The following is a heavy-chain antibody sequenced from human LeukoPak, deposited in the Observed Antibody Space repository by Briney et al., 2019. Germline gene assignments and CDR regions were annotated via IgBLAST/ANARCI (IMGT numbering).Heavy chain of an antibody. Sequence: ASVKVSCKASGYTFTSYGISWVRQAPGQGLEWMGWISAYNGNTNYAQKLQGRVTMTTDTSTSTAYMELRSLRSDDTAVYYCAIGHTVLLWFGELLTLDYWGQGTLVTVSS. CDR2: ISAYNGNT. CDR3: AIGHTVLLWFGELLTLDY. CDR1: GYTFTSYG. V-gene: IGHV1-18*01. D-gene: IGHD3-10*01. J-gene: IGHJ4*02.